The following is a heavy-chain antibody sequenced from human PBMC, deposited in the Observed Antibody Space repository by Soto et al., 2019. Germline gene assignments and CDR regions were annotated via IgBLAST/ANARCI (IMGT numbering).Heavy chain of an antibody. V-gene: IGHV1-69*02. CDR3: ARGGYSSGWYYWYFDL. J-gene: IGHJ2*01. CDR2: IIPILGIA. Sequence: QVQLVQSGAEVKKPGSSVKVSCKASGGTFSSYTISWVRQAPGQGLEWMGRIIPILGIANYAQKFQGRVTITADKSTSTAYMELSSLRSEDTAVYYCARGGYSSGWYYWYFDLWGRGTLVTVSS. CDR1: GGTFSSYT. D-gene: IGHD6-19*01.